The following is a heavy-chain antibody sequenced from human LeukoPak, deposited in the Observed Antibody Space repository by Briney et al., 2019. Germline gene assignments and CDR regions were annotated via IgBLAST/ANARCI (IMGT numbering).Heavy chain of an antibody. J-gene: IGHJ4*02. CDR2: ISSSSSYI. V-gene: IGHV3-21*01. D-gene: IGHD2-21*01. Sequence: PGGSLRLSCAASGFTFSSYSMNWVRQAPGKGLEWVSSISSSSSYIYYADSVKGRFTISRDNAKNSLYLQMNSLRAEDTAVYYCARATPPYCGGDCYLFDYWGQGTLVTVSS. CDR1: GFTFSSYS. CDR3: ARATPPYCGGDCYLFDY.